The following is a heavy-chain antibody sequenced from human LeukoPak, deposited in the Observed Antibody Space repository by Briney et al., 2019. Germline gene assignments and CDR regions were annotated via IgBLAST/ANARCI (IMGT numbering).Heavy chain of an antibody. D-gene: IGHD1-26*01. CDR3: ARAIEVGAMTPFDY. V-gene: IGHV4-59*08. J-gene: IGHJ4*02. CDR2: IYYSGRT. Sequence: SETLSLTCTVSGGSISSYYWNWIRQPPGKGLEWIGYIYYSGRTNYNPSLKSRVTISVDTSKNQFSLKLTSVTAADTAVYYCARAIEVGAMTPFDYWGQGTLVTVSS. CDR1: GGSISSYY.